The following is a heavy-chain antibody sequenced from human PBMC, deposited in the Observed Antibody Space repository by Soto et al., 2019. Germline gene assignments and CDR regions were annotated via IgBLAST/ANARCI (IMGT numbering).Heavy chain of an antibody. Sequence: RLSCAASGFTFTRYTIHWFRQAPGKGLEWVAVMSYDGTRTDYVDAVKGRFTISRDTSKNTLYLQMNNLRPDDTAMYYCARDRAYGDPNWFDPWGQGTLVTVSS. CDR3: ARDRAYGDPNWFDP. J-gene: IGHJ5*02. V-gene: IGHV3-30-3*01. D-gene: IGHD4-17*01. CDR1: GFTFTRYT. CDR2: MSYDGTRT.